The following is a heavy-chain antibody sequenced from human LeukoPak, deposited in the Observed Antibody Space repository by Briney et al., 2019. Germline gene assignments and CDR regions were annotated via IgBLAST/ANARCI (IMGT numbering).Heavy chain of an antibody. CDR2: INGDGRTT. CDR3: VGDQVDNVGWLT. CDR1: GFTFSSYS. J-gene: IGHJ5*02. Sequence: GGSLRLSCAASGFTFSSYSMNWVRQAPGKGLEFVSVINGDGRTTYYADSVKGRFTISRDNSKNTLYLQMNSLRAEGTAVYYCVGDQVDNVGWLTWGQGTRVTVSS. V-gene: IGHV3-64D*06. D-gene: IGHD5-12*01.